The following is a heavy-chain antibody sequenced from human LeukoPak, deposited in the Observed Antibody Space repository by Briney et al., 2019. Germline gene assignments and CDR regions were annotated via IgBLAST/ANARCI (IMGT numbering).Heavy chain of an antibody. Sequence: GGSLGLSCAASGSTFSDYYMSWIRQAPGKGLEWVSYISSSSSYTNYADSVKGRFTISRDNAKNSLYLQMNSLRAEDTAVYYCARGVGARTPDAFDIWGQGTMVTVSS. V-gene: IGHV3-11*06. CDR3: ARGVGARTPDAFDI. CDR2: ISSSSSYT. CDR1: GSTFSDYY. J-gene: IGHJ3*02. D-gene: IGHD1-26*01.